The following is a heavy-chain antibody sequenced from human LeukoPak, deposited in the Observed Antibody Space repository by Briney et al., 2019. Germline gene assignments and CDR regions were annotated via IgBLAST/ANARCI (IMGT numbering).Heavy chain of an antibody. CDR2: IYSGGTT. CDR1: GTTVSSNY. J-gene: IGHJ5*02. CDR3: ARAIPFGGWLDP. D-gene: IGHD3-16*01. Sequence: EPGGSLRLSCAASGTTVSSNYMNWVGQAPGKGLEWVSVIYSGGTTSYADSVKGRFTISRDNSKNTLYLQMDSLRAEDTAVYYCARAIPFGGWLDPWGQGTLVTVSS. V-gene: IGHV3-66*01.